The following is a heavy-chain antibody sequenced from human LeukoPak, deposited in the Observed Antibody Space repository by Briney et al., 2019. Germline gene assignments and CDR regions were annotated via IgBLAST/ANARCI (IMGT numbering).Heavy chain of an antibody. CDR1: GYLFSNYW. V-gene: IGHV5-51*01. Sequence: GESLEISCKAFGYLFSNYWIGWVRQMPGKGLEWMGIIYAGDSDTRYSPSFQGQVTISVDKSITTAYLQWSSLKASDSAIYYCARHSTSHSSDAFDIWGQGTLVIVSS. J-gene: IGHJ3*02. CDR2: IYAGDSDT. CDR3: ARHSTSHSSDAFDI. D-gene: IGHD6-6*01.